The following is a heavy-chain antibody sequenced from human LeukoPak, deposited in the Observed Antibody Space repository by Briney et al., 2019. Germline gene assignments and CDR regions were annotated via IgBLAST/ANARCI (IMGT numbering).Heavy chain of an antibody. CDR3: ARDSGNYYYGSGSYSPFDY. D-gene: IGHD3-10*01. CDR1: GGTFSSYA. Sequence: GASVKVSCKASGGTFSSYAISWVRQAPGQGLEWMGGIIPIFGTANYAQKFQGRVTITADESTSTAYMELSSLRSEDTAVYYCARDSGNYYYGSGSYSPFDYWGQGTLVTVSS. CDR2: IIPIFGTA. V-gene: IGHV1-69*13. J-gene: IGHJ4*02.